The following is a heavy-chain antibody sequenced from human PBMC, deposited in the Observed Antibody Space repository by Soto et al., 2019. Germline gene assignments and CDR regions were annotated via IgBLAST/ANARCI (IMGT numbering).Heavy chain of an antibody. CDR3: ARFVRSCSATTCSTRADV. CDR2: IYSGGST. J-gene: IGHJ6*02. D-gene: IGHD2-2*01. Sequence: SETLSLTCTVSGGFVNSDTHSWSWIRQTPGKRLEWIGFIYSGGSTKNPSLRSRVTMSVDTSKNQFSLKLRSVIVADAAVYHCARFVRSCSATTCSTRADVWGQGITVTVSS. CDR1: GGFVNSDTHS. V-gene: IGHV4-61*01.